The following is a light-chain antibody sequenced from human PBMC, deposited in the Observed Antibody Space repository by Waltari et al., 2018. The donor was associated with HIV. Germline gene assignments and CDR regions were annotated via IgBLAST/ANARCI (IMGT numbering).Light chain of an antibody. V-gene: IGLV1-40*01. CDR1: SSNIGAGYD. Sequence: QSVLTQPPSVSGAPGQRVTISCTGSSSNIGAGYDLHWYRQLPGTAPKLLIYDNSNRPSGGPDRFSCSKSGTSASLAITGLQAEDEADYYCQSYDSSLSGWVFGGGTKLTVL. CDR2: DNS. J-gene: IGLJ3*02. CDR3: QSYDSSLSGWV.